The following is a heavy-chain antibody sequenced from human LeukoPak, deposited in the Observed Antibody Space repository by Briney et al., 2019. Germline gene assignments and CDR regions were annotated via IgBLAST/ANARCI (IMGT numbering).Heavy chain of an antibody. Sequence: SEILSLTCTVSGGSISSYYWSWIRQPPGKGLEWIGYIYYSGSTNYNPSLKSRVTISVDTSKTHFSLTLSSLTAADTAVYYCARSPPGWYYDNSGQYYFDTWGQGALVTVSS. J-gene: IGHJ4*02. CDR2: IYYSGST. CDR1: GGSISSYY. CDR3: ARSPPGWYYDNSGQYYFDT. V-gene: IGHV4-59*08. D-gene: IGHD3-22*01.